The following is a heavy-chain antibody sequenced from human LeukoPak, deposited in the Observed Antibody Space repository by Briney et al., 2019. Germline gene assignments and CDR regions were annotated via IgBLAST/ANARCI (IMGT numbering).Heavy chain of an antibody. J-gene: IGHJ3*02. Sequence: PGGSLRLSCAASGFTFSSYGMPWVRQAPGKGLEWVAVIWYDGSNKYYADSVKGRFTISRDNSKNTLYLQMNSLRAEDTAVYYCARDGGEGYDSSAFDIWGQGTMVTVSS. D-gene: IGHD3-22*01. CDR3: ARDGGEGYDSSAFDI. CDR2: IWYDGSNK. V-gene: IGHV3-33*01. CDR1: GFTFSSYG.